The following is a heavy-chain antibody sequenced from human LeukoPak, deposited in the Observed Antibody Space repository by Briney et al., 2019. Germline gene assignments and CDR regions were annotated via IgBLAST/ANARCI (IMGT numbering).Heavy chain of an antibody. Sequence: ASVKVSCKASGYTFTGYYMHWVRQAPGQGLEWMGWINPNSGGTNYAQKFQGRVTMPRDTSISTAYMELSRLRSDDTAVYYCARDQPKSGWYYYYYGMDVWGQGTMVTVSS. CDR2: INPNSGGT. V-gene: IGHV1-2*02. D-gene: IGHD6-19*01. CDR1: GYTFTGYY. J-gene: IGHJ6*02. CDR3: ARDQPKSGWYYYYYGMDV.